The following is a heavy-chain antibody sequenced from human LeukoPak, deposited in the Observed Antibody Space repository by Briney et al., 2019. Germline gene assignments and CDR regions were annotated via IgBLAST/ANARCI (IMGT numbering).Heavy chain of an antibody. Sequence: ASVKVSCKASGYTFTTNYMHWVRQAPGQGLEWLGIINPSGGSTSYAQKFQGRVTMTTDTSTSTVYMKLSSLRSEDTAVYYCARDLTQYSSSSGYYYGMDVWGQGTTVTVSS. CDR2: INPSGGST. J-gene: IGHJ6*02. CDR3: ARDLTQYSSSSGYYYGMDV. CDR1: GYTFTTNY. V-gene: IGHV1-46*01. D-gene: IGHD6-6*01.